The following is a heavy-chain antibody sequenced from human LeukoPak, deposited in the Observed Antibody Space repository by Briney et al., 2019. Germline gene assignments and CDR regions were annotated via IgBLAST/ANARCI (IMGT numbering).Heavy chain of an antibody. Sequence: SETLSLTCTTSGVSISRFYWSWVRQPPGQGREWIGNIYNGVPTFFNPSLKSRVTISVDTSKRQFSLQLASLTAADTAVYYCVQTTGWPGFDYWGQGILVTVSS. CDR2: IYNGVPT. J-gene: IGHJ4*02. CDR3: VQTTGWPGFDY. CDR1: GVSISRFY. D-gene: IGHD6-19*01. V-gene: IGHV4-4*09.